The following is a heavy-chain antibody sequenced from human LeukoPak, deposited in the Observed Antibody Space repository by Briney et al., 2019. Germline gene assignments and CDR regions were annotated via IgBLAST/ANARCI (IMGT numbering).Heavy chain of an antibody. Sequence: PSETLSLICTVSGGSISSYYWSWIRQPPGTGLEWIGYIYYSGSTNYNPSLKSRVTISVDTSKNQFSLKLSSVTAADTAVYYCARLYNCGDDCFDYWGQGTLVTVSS. D-gene: IGHD2-21*01. CDR2: IYYSGST. CDR3: ARLYNCGDDCFDY. V-gene: IGHV4-59*01. J-gene: IGHJ4*02. CDR1: GGSISSYY.